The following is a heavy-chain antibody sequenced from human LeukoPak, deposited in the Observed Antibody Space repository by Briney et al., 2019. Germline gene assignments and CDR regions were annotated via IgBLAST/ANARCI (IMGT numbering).Heavy chain of an antibody. V-gene: IGHV5-10-1*01. Sequence: GESLKISCKASGYSFTSYWISWVRQMPGKGLEWMGRIDPSDSYTNYSPSFQGRVTISADKSISTAYLQWSSLKASDTAMYYCARLIVGATGYFDYWGQGTLVTVSS. CDR2: IDPSDSYT. J-gene: IGHJ4*02. CDR1: GYSFTSYW. D-gene: IGHD1-26*01. CDR3: ARLIVGATGYFDY.